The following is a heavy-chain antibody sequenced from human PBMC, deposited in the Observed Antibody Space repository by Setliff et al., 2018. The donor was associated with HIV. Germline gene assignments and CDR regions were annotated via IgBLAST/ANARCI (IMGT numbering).Heavy chain of an antibody. Sequence: SETLSLTCTFSGGSISTYYWSWIRQSPGKGLEWIGYTYTSGSTRYNPSLESRVTISVDTSNNQFSLTLNSVTAADTALYYCARQNSGWGVGLYYFDYWGQGTLVTVSS. CDR1: GGSISTYY. D-gene: IGHD6-19*01. J-gene: IGHJ4*02. CDR2: TYTSGST. CDR3: ARQNSGWGVGLYYFDY. V-gene: IGHV4-4*09.